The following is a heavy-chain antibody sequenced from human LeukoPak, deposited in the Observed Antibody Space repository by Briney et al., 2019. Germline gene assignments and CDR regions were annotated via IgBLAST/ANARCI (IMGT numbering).Heavy chain of an antibody. J-gene: IGHJ4*02. V-gene: IGHV4-38-2*02. CDR2: IYHSGST. D-gene: IGHD5-12*01. CDR1: GYSISSGYY. Sequence: SETLSLTCTVSGYSISSGYYWGWIRQPPGKGLEWIGSIYHSGSTYYNPSLKSRVTISVDTSKNQFSLKPSSVTAADTAVYYCARIRGWLRNHYWGQGTLVTGSS. CDR3: ARIRGWLRNHY.